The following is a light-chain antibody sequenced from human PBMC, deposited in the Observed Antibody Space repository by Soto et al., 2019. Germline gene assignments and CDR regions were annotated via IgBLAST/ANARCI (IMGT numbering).Light chain of an antibody. V-gene: IGKV1-6*01. J-gene: IGKJ2*01. CDR1: QDIRND. CDR3: LQHYNNPRT. Sequence: AIQMTQSPSSLSASVGDRVTITCRASQDIRNDLGWYQQKPGKAPKLLIYAASSFQSGVPSRFSGSGSGTDCTLAISSLQPEDFATYYCLQHYNNPRTFGQGTKLEIK. CDR2: AAS.